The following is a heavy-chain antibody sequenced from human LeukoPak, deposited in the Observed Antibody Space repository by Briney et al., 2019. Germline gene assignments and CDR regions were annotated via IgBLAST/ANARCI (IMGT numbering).Heavy chain of an antibody. D-gene: IGHD2-8*02. CDR2: IHHSGGT. CDR1: GYSITSGYY. CDR3: AREGPWSSNWFDP. V-gene: IGHV4-38-2*02. J-gene: IGHJ5*02. Sequence: KSSETLSLTCNVSGYSITSGYYWGWIWQPPGRGLEWIGSIHHSGGTYYNPSLKSRFTISVDTSKNQFSLKLSSVTAADTAVYYCAREGPWSSNWFDPWGQGTLVTVSS.